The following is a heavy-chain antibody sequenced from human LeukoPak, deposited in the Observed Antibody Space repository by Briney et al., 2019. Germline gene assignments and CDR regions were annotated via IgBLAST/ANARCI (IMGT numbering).Heavy chain of an antibody. V-gene: IGHV4-39*07. CDR2: IYYSGST. CDR1: GDSISTSKSY. CDR3: AREFSGDFWSGYQYLHYFDY. Sequence: SETLSLTCTVSGDSISTSKSYWGWIRQPPGKGLEWIGSIYYSGSTYYNPSLKSRVTISVDTSKNQFSLKLSSVTAADTAVYYCAREFSGDFWSGYQYLHYFDYWGQGTLVTVSS. D-gene: IGHD3-3*01. J-gene: IGHJ4*02.